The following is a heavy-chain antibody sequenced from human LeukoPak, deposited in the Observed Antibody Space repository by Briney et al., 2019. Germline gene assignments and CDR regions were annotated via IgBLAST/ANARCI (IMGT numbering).Heavy chain of an antibody. CDR1: GYTFTSNY. J-gene: IGHJ4*02. Sequence: EASVKVSCKASGYTFTSNYIHWVRQAPGQGLEWMGMIYPRDGSTSYAQKFQGRVTVTRDTSTSTVHMELSGLRSEDTAVYYCARDQEGFDYWDQGTLVTVSS. V-gene: IGHV1-46*01. CDR2: IYPRDGST. CDR3: ARDQEGFDY.